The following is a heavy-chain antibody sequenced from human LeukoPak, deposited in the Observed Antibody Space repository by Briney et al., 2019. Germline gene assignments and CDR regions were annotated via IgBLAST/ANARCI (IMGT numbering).Heavy chain of an antibody. Sequence: PSETLSLTCTVSGGSISSGGYYWSWIRQHPGKGLEWIGYIYYSGSTYYNPSLKSRVTISVDTSKNQFSLKLSSVTAADTAVYYCARMLVVVPAANAFDIWGQGTMVTVSS. CDR2: IYYSGST. J-gene: IGHJ3*02. CDR1: GGSISSGGYY. V-gene: IGHV4-31*03. CDR3: ARMLVVVPAANAFDI. D-gene: IGHD2-2*01.